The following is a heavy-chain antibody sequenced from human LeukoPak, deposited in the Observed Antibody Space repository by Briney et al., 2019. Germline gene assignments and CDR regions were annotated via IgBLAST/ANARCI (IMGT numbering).Heavy chain of an antibody. CDR1: GYSISSGYY. Sequence: SETLSLTCTVSGYSISSGYYWSWIRQPAGKGLEWIGRIYTIGTTTYNLSLKSRVTMSLDTAKNQLSLKLNSVTAADTAVYYCATDYYGSESYYRYWGQGTLVTVSS. CDR2: IYTIGTT. V-gene: IGHV4-4*07. CDR3: ATDYYGSESYYRY. J-gene: IGHJ4*02. D-gene: IGHD3-10*01.